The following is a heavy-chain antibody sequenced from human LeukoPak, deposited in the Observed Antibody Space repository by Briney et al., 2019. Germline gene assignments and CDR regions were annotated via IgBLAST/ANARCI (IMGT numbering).Heavy chain of an antibody. V-gene: IGHV3-33*01. D-gene: IGHD3-10*01. J-gene: IGHJ4*02. CDR1: GFTFSSYG. CDR2: IWYDGSNK. CDR3: ARGAPYYYGSGSYGFDY. Sequence: GRSLRLSCAASGFTFSSYGMHWVRQAPGKGLEWVAVIWYDGSNKYYADSVKGRFTISRDNSKNTLYLQMNSLRAEDTAVYYCARGAPYYYGSGSYGFDYWGQGTLVTVSS.